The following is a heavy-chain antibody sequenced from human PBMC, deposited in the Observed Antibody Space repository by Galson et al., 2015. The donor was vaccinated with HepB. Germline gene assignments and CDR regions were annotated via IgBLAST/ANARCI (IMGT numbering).Heavy chain of an antibody. CDR1: GFTFRNHA. CDR2: ISYDGSQK. D-gene: IGHD3-10*01. Sequence: SLRLSCAASGFTFRNHAMHWVRQAPGKGLEWVAVISYDGSQKYYTDSVKGRFTISRDNSKNTMYLQMNSLRVDETAVYYCARGGRFGELLGYGMDVWGQGTTVTVS. CDR3: ARGGRFGELLGYGMDV. J-gene: IGHJ6*02. V-gene: IGHV3-30-3*01.